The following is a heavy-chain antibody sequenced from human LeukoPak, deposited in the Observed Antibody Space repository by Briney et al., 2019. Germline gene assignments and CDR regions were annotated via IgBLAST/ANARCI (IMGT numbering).Heavy chain of an antibody. V-gene: IGHV3-48*01. J-gene: IGHJ4*02. D-gene: IGHD1-1*01. CDR2: ISSSSTI. Sequence: PGGSLRLSCAASGVTFSSYSMNWVRQAPGKGLEWVSYISSSSTIYYADSVKGRFTISRDNAKNSLYLQMNSLRAEDTAVYYCARGFQLESTDYWGQGTLVTVSS. CDR1: GVTFSSYS. CDR3: ARGFQLESTDY.